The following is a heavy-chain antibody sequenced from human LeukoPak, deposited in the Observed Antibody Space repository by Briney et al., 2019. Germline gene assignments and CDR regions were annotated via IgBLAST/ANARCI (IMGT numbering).Heavy chain of an antibody. CDR2: IIPILGIA. J-gene: IGHJ4*02. CDR3: ARAGLAMVNYYFDY. Sequence: GASVKVSCKASGGTFSSYAISWVRQAPGQGLEWMGRIIPILGIANYAQKFQGRVTITADKSTSTAYMELSSLRSEDMAVYYCARAGLAMVNYYFDYWGQGTLVTVSS. CDR1: GGTFSSYA. D-gene: IGHD5-18*01. V-gene: IGHV1-69*04.